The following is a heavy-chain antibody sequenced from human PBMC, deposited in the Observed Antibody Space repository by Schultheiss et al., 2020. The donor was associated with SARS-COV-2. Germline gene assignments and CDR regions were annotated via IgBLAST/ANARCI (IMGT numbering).Heavy chain of an antibody. D-gene: IGHD6-13*01. CDR3: AKDMGGYSSSWYYYYGMDV. Sequence: GGSLRLSCAASGFTFSSYAMSWVRQAPGKGLEWVSAISGSGGSTYYADSVKGRFTISRDNSKNTLYLQMNSLRAEDTAVYYCAKDMGGYSSSWYYYYGMDVWGQGTTVTVSS. CDR1: GFTFSSYA. J-gene: IGHJ6*02. CDR2: ISGSGGST. V-gene: IGHV3-23*01.